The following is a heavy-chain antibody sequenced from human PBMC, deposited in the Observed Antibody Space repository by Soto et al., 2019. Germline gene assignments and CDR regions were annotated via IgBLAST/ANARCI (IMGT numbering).Heavy chain of an antibody. CDR2: IYYSGST. CDR3: ARDPLGYCSGGSCYEDFSGAFDI. V-gene: IGHV4-31*03. J-gene: IGHJ3*02. D-gene: IGHD2-15*01. Sequence: SETLSLTCTVSGGSISSGGYYWSWIPQHPGKALEWIGYIYYSGSTYYNPSLKSRVTISVDTSKNQLSLKLSSVTAADTAVYYCARDPLGYCSGGSCYEDFSGAFDIWGQGTMVTVSS. CDR1: GGSISSGGYY.